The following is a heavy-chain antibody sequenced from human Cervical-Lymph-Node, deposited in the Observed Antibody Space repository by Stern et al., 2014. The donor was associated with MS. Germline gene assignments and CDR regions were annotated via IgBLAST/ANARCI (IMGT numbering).Heavy chain of an antibody. CDR2: IRSHGYAATP. D-gene: IGHD2-2*01. J-gene: IGHJ6*02. CDR3: TTGRSTYFYKGMDV. CDR1: GLTFGDSA. Sequence: VQLVESGGGLVQPGRSLRLSCTASGLTFGDSAITWLRQAPGPGLEWVGFIRSHGYAATPANAAPLKRRFTIPSTDSKGIAYLQMNSLKNEDTAVYYCTTGRSTYFYKGMDVWGQGTTVVVSS. V-gene: IGHV3-49*03.